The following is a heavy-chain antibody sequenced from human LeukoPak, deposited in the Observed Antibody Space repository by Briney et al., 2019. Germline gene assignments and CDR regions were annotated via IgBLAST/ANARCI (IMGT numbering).Heavy chain of an antibody. CDR1: GFTFSSYA. V-gene: IGHV3-23*01. D-gene: IGHD3-16*02. J-gene: IGHJ3*02. CDR3: AKDLEDYVWGSYRYSAFDI. Sequence: GGSLRLSCAASGFTFSSYAMSWVRQAPGKGLEWVSAISGSGGSTYYADSVKGRFTISRDNSKNTLYLQMNSLRAEDTAVYYCAKDLEDYVWGSYRYSAFDIWGQGTMVTVSS. CDR2: ISGSGGST.